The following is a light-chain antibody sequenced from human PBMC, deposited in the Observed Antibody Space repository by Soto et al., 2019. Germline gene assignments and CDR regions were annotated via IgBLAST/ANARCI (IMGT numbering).Light chain of an antibody. Sequence: QSVLTQPPSVSGAPGQRVTISCTGSSSNIGAGYDVHWYQQLPGTAPKLLIYGNSNRPSGVPDRFSGSKSGTSASLAITGLQTDDKADYYWQSYDSSLSGVAFGGGTKLTVL. J-gene: IGLJ2*01. CDR3: QSYDSSLSGVA. CDR1: SSNIGAGYD. V-gene: IGLV1-40*01. CDR2: GNS.